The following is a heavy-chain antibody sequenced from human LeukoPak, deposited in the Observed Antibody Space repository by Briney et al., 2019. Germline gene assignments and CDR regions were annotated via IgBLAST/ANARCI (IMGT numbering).Heavy chain of an antibody. Sequence: GGSLRLSCAASGFTFSSYDMHWVRQATGKGLEWVSAIGTAGDTYYPGSVKGRFTISRDNAKNSLFLQMNSLRAEDTAVYYCVREFCSGGTCYNDYWGQGTVVTVSS. D-gene: IGHD2-15*01. V-gene: IGHV3-13*01. J-gene: IGHJ4*02. CDR2: IGTAGDT. CDR3: VREFCSGGTCYNDY. CDR1: GFTFSSYD.